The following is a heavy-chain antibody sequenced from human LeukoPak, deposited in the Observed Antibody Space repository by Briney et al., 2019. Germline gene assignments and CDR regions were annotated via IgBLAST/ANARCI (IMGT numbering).Heavy chain of an antibody. CDR3: ARVWFPSDGGYFDY. Sequence: SQTLSLTCTVSVGSISSGGYYWSWIRQHPGKGLEWIGYIYYSGSTYYNPSLKSRVTISVDTSKNQFPLKLSSVTAADTAVYYCARVWFPSDGGYFDYWGQGTLVTVSS. D-gene: IGHD2-21*01. J-gene: IGHJ4*02. CDR2: IYYSGST. V-gene: IGHV4-31*03. CDR1: VGSISSGGYY.